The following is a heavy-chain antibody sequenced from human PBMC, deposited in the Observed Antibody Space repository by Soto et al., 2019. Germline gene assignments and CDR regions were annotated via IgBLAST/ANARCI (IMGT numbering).Heavy chain of an antibody. CDR3: ARRGIAGNWFDP. CDR2: IYYSGST. Sequence: SETLSLTCTVSGGSISSSSYYWGWIRQPPGKGLEWIGSIYYSGSTYYDPSLKSRVTISVDTSKNQFSLKLSSVTAADTAVYYCARRGIAGNWFDPWGQGTLVTVSS. J-gene: IGHJ5*02. D-gene: IGHD6-13*01. CDR1: GGSISSSSYY. V-gene: IGHV4-39*01.